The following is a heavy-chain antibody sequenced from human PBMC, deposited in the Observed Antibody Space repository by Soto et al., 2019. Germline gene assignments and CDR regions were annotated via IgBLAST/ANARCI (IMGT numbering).Heavy chain of an antibody. V-gene: IGHV1-69*01. J-gene: IGHJ6*02. CDR3: ARPLRVRNYYYGMAV. Sequence: QVQLVQSGAEMQQPGASVRVSCKASGGTFSKYAFSWVRQAPGQGLEWLGGTIPMFGTPNYAQKFQGRVAISADASTATVYMELSSLRPEDTAVYFCARPLRVRNYYYGMAVWGQGNTVTVSS. CDR1: GGTFSKYA. D-gene: IGHD4-17*01. CDR2: TIPMFGTP.